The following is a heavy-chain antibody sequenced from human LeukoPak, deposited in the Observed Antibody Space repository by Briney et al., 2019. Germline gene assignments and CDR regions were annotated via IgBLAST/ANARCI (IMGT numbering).Heavy chain of an antibody. CDR2: IYHSGST. J-gene: IGHJ4*02. CDR1: GYSISSGYY. Sequence: SETLSLTCTVSGYSISSGYYWGWIRQPPGKGLEWIGGIYHSGSTYYNPSLKSRVTISVDTSKNQFSLKLSSVTAADTAVYYCARGSGFDYWGQGTLVTVSS. D-gene: IGHD3-10*01. CDR3: ARGSGFDY. V-gene: IGHV4-38-2*02.